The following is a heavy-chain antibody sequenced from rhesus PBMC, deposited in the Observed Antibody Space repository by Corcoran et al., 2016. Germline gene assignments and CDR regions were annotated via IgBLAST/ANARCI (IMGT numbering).Heavy chain of an antibody. CDR2: ISDTGGNT. D-gene: IGHD4-29*01. J-gene: IGHJ4*01. Sequence: EVQLVETGGGLVQPGGSLKLSCTASGFTFRTYGMNWVRQAPGKGLEWVSTISDTGGNTYYADSVKGRFTISRDNTKNTLSLQMNSLRTEETAVYFCAKDHGGRYPEDWGQGVLVTVSS. CDR1: GFTFRTYG. V-gene: IGHV3S5*01. CDR3: AKDHGGRYPED.